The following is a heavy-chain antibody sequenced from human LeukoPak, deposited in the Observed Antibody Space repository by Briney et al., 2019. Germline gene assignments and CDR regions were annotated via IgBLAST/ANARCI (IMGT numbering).Heavy chain of an antibody. J-gene: IGHJ5*02. CDR2: ISSSSSTI. V-gene: IGHV3-48*04. D-gene: IGHD3-3*01. CDR3: ARNARDYDFWSGYLEFDP. CDR1: GFTFSSYS. Sequence: GGSLRLSCAASGFTFSSYSMNWVRQAPGKGLEWVSYISSSSSTIYYADSVKGRFTISRDNAKNSLYLQMNSLRAEDTAVYYCARNARDYDFWSGYLEFDPWGQGTLVTVSS.